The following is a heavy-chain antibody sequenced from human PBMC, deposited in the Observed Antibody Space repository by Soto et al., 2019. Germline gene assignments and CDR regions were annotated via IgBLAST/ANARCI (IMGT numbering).Heavy chain of an antibody. J-gene: IGHJ3*02. CDR1: GGTFSSYA. CDR2: IIPIFGTA. CDR3: ARAGRDTAMDHDAFDI. D-gene: IGHD5-18*01. Sequence: QVQLVQSGAEVKKPGSSVKVSCKASGGTFSSYAISWVRQAPGQGLEWMGGIIPIFGTANYAQKFQVRGTITADESTSTAYMELRSRRSEDTAVYYCARAGRDTAMDHDAFDIRGQGTMVTVSS. V-gene: IGHV1-69*01.